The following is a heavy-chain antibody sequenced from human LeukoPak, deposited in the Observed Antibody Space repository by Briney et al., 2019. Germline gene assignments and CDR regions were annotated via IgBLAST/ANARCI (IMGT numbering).Heavy chain of an antibody. J-gene: IGHJ6*02. V-gene: IGHV3-23*01. CDR1: GFTFSSYA. Sequence: GGSLRLSCAASGFTFSSYAMSWVRQAPGKGLEWVSAISGSGGSTYYADSVKGRFTISRDNSKNTLYLQMNSLRAEDTAVYYCAKGEEYYDFWSGYHRSYGMDVWGQGTTVTVSS. CDR3: AKGEEYYDFWSGYHRSYGMDV. D-gene: IGHD3-3*01. CDR2: ISGSGGST.